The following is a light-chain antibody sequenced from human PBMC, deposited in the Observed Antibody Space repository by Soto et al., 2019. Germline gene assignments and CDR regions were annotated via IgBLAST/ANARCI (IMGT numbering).Light chain of an antibody. CDR1: QSVSSN. V-gene: IGKV3-15*01. J-gene: IGKJ1*01. CDR2: GAS. CDR3: QQYNNWPRT. Sequence: ILMTPSPATLSLSPGEIATLSCRASQSVSSNLAWYQQKPGQAPRLLIYGASTRATGIPARFSGSGSGTEFTLTISSLQSEDFAVYYCQQYNNWPRTFGQGTKV.